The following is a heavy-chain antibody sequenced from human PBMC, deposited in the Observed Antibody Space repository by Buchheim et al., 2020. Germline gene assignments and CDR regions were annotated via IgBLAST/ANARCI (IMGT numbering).Heavy chain of an antibody. V-gene: IGHV3-7*01. D-gene: IGHD3-22*01. CDR1: GFTFNIYW. CDR2: IRQDGSEK. CDR3: ARDRRYYDSSGENY. Sequence: EVQLVESGGGLVQPGGSLRLSCAASGFTFNIYWMSWVRQAPGKGLEWVANIRQDGSEKYYVDSVKGRFTISRDNAKKSVYLQMNSLRLEDTAVYFCARDRRYYDSSGENYWGQGTL. J-gene: IGHJ4*02.